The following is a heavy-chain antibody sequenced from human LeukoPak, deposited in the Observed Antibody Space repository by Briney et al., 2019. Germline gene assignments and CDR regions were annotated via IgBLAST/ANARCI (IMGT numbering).Heavy chain of an antibody. J-gene: IGHJ6*03. CDR3: TRGTPHHYMDV. V-gene: IGHV3-48*04. Sequence: GGSLRLSCAASGFTFSSYAMNWVRQAPGKGLEWISQIISNSRTTYYAESVKGRFTISRDNAENSVYLQMTSLRAEDTAVYYCTRGTPHHYMDVWGKGTTVTVSS. CDR2: IISNSRTT. CDR1: GFTFSSYA.